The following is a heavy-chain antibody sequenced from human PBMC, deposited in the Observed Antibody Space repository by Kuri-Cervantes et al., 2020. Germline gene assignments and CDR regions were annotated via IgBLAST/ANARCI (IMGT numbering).Heavy chain of an antibody. CDR3: TTDGDYYDSSGYSDIFDY. D-gene: IGHD3-22*01. CDR1: GFTFSSYW. Sequence: GGSLRLSCAASGFTFSSYWMHWVRQAPGKGLVWVSRTNSDGSSTSYADSVKGRFTISRDNAKNTLYLQMNSLRAEDTAVYYCTTDGDYYDSSGYSDIFDYWGRGTLVTVSS. V-gene: IGHV3-74*01. J-gene: IGHJ4*02. CDR2: TNSDGSST.